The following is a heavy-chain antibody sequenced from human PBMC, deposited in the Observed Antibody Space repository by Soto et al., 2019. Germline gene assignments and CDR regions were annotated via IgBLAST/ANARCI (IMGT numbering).Heavy chain of an antibody. CDR1: GYSFTSYW. J-gene: IGHJ6*02. CDR3: ATHYGGKGAHRKYYYYYYGMDV. CDR2: IYPGDSDT. Sequence: LGEALKISCKGSGYSFTSYWIGWVRQMPGKGLEWMGIIYPGDSDTRYSPSFQGQVTISADKSISTAYLQWSSLKASDTAMYYCATHYGGKGAHRKYYYYYYGMDVWGQGTTVTVSS. V-gene: IGHV5-51*01. D-gene: IGHD4-17*01.